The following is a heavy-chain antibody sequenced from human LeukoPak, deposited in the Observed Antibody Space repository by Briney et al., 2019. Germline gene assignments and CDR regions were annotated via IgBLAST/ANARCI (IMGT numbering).Heavy chain of an antibody. CDR2: IYHSGST. CDR3: ARFKQLGRSFDS. D-gene: IGHD1-1*01. Sequence: SETLSLTCTVSGYSISSGYYWGWIRQPPGKGLEWIGSIYHSGSTYYNPSRKSRVTISVDTSKNQFFLTLNSVTAADTAVYFCARFKQLGRSFDSWGLGSLVTVSS. J-gene: IGHJ4*02. CDR1: GYSISSGYY. V-gene: IGHV4-38-2*02.